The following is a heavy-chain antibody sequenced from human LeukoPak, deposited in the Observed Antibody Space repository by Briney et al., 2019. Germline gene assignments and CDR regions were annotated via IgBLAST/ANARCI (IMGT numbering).Heavy chain of an antibody. CDR2: INSDGSST. J-gene: IGHJ4*02. D-gene: IGHD6-13*01. CDR1: GFTFSSYW. Sequence: GGSLRLSCVASGFTFSSYWMHWVRQAPGKGLVWVSRINSDGSSTSYADSVKGRFTISRDNAKNTLYLQMNSLRAEDTAVYYCARGSSWYEAFDYWGQGTLVTVSS. V-gene: IGHV3-74*01. CDR3: ARGSSWYEAFDY.